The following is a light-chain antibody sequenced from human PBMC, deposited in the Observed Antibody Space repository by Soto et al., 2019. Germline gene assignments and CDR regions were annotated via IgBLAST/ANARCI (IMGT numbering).Light chain of an antibody. V-gene: IGKV3-15*01. CDR1: QSVGSN. J-gene: IGKJ2*01. CDR3: QQYNNWPRT. Sequence: EIVLTQSPASLSVSPGERATFSCRASQSVGSNLAWYQQRPGQAPRLLIYAASARATGIPVRFSGSGSGTAFTLSIDSLQSEDFANYFCQQYNNWPRTFGQGTKLEI. CDR2: AAS.